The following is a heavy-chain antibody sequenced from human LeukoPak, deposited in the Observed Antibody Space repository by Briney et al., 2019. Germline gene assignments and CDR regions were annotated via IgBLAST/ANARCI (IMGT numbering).Heavy chain of an antibody. J-gene: IGHJ4*02. CDR1: GFTFSSYS. CDR3: AREGDSSGYRFDY. D-gene: IGHD3-22*01. CDR2: ISSSGSTI. Sequence: GGSLRLSCAASGFTFSSYSMNWVRQAPGKGLEWVSYISSSGSTIYYADSVKGRFTISRDNANNSLYLQMNSLRAEDTAVYYCAREGDSSGYRFDYWGQGTLVTVSS. V-gene: IGHV3-48*04.